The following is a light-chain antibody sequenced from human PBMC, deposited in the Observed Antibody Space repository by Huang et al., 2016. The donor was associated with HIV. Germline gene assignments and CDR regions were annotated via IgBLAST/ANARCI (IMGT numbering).Light chain of an antibody. Sequence: IQMTQSPSAISASIGDRVTIPCRASQGINNFLAWFQQKPGKAPKRLIYTASSLQSGVPSRFSGSGAGTEFTLTISSLQPEDFASYYCLQHDTYPFTFGPGTKLDIK. CDR2: TAS. CDR1: QGINNF. CDR3: LQHDTYPFT. J-gene: IGKJ3*01. V-gene: IGKV1-17*03.